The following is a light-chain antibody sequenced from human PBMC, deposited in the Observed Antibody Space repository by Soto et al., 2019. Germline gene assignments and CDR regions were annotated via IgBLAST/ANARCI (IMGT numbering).Light chain of an antibody. J-gene: IGKJ2*01. V-gene: IGKV1-17*01. CDR1: QGIGND. Sequence: DIQMTQSPSSLSASVGDRVTITCRASQGIGNDLGWYQQKPGTAPKRLIYAASSLKSGVPSRFSGSGSGTECTLTISSLQPEDFATYYCLQYNRYLHTCGRGTELEIK. CDR2: AAS. CDR3: LQYNRYLHT.